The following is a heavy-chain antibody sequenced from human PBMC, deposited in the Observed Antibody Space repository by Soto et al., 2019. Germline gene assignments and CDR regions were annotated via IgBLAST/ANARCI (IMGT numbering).Heavy chain of an antibody. D-gene: IGHD5-12*01. V-gene: IGHV3-66*01. CDR2: IYSGGST. J-gene: IGHJ4*02. CDR1: GFTVSSNY. CDR3: ARVSVLGWGYGY. Sequence: EVQLVESGGGLVQPGGPLRLSCAASGFTVSSNYMSWVRQAPGKGLEWVSVIYSGGSTYYADSVKGRFTISRDNSKNTLYLQMNSLRAEDTAVYYCARVSVLGWGYGYWGQGTLVTVSS.